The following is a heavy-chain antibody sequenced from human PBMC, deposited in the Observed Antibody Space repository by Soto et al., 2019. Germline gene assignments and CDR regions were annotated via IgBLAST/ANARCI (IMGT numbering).Heavy chain of an antibody. V-gene: IGHV4-59*01. CDR3: ARGGCSGWYLWKTSED. CDR1: GGSISSYY. J-gene: IGHJ4*02. D-gene: IGHD6-19*01. CDR2: IYYSVST. Sequence: PSETPSLTCTVSGGSISSYYWSWIRQPPGKGLEWIGYIYYSVSTNYNPSLKSRVTISVDTSKNQFSLKLSSVTAADTAVYYCARGGCSGWYLWKTSEDWGQITLFNPSS.